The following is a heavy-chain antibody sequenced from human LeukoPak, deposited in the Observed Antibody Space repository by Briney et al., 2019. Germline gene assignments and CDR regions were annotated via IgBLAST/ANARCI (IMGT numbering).Heavy chain of an antibody. CDR1: GYTFTSYG. J-gene: IGHJ6*02. D-gene: IGHD3-10*01. Sequence: ASVKVSCKASGYTFTSYGISWVRQAPGQGLEWMGWISACNGNTNYAQKLQGRVTMTTDTSTSTAYMELRSLRSDDTAVYYCARGDYGSGRPYYYGMDVWGQGTTVTVSS. CDR2: ISACNGNT. CDR3: ARGDYGSGRPYYYGMDV. V-gene: IGHV1-18*01.